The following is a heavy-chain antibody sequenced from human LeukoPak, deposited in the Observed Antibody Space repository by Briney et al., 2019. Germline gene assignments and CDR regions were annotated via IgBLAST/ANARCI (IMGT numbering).Heavy chain of an antibody. V-gene: IGHV1-46*01. CDR2: INPSGGGT. CDR3: ARDSSSSSLADP. Sequence: ASVKVSCKASGYTFTNYYIHWVRQAPGQGLEWMGIINPSGGGTSYAQKFQGRLIMTRDTPTSTVYMELTSLRSEDTAVYYCARDSSSSSLADPWGQGTLVTVSS. CDR1: GYTFTNYY. D-gene: IGHD2-2*01. J-gene: IGHJ5*02.